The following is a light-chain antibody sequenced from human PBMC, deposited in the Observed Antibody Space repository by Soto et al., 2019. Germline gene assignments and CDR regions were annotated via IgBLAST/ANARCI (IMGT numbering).Light chain of an antibody. CDR2: GAS. CDR3: QQCWGTPYS. J-gene: IGKJ4*01. CDR1: QNSRNF. V-gene: IGKV1-39*01. Sequence: DIQMTQSPSSLSATVGDRVTITCRASQNSRNFLNWYQQKPGKAPSLLIAGASRLQSGVPSRFSGSGSGTDFTLTIVSLQPDDFASYYCQQCWGTPYSFGEGTKVEIK.